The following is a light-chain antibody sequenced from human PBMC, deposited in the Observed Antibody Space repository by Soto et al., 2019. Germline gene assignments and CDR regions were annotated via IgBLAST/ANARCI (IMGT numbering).Light chain of an antibody. J-gene: IGKJ4*01. CDR3: LQDYNYPLT. V-gene: IGKV1-6*01. CDR2: AAS. CDR1: QGIGND. Sequence: AIPMTQSPSSLSASVGDRVTITCRASQGIGNDLGWYQQKPGKAPHLLIYAASSLQSGVPSRFSGSGSGTDFTLTISSLQPEDFATYYCLQDYNYPLTFGGGTKVEIK.